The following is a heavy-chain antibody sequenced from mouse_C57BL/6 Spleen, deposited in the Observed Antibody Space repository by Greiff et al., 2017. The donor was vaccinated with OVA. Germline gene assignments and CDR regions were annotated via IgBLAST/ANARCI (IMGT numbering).Heavy chain of an antibody. Sequence: QVQLKQSGPGLVAPSQSLSITCTVSGFSLTSYGVHWVRQPPGKGLEWLVVIWSDGSTTYNSALKSRLIISKDNSKSQVFLKMNRLQTDDTAMYYCARHRDYRGYAMDYWGQGTSVTVSS. J-gene: IGHJ4*01. CDR3: ARHRDYRGYAMDY. CDR2: IWSDGST. V-gene: IGHV2-6-1*01. CDR1: GFSLTSYG. D-gene: IGHD2-12*01.